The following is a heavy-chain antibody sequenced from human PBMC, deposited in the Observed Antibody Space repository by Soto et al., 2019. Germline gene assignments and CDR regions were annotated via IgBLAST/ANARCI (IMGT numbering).Heavy chain of an antibody. Sequence: EVHLLESGGGLVQPGGSLRLSCAGTGFTFSNYAMSWVRQAPGKGLEWVSAISGSGGSAFYADSVKGRFTISRDNSNNMLFLQMNSLRAEDPALYYCSKDRPPVNWDMWGQGTMVTVSS. D-gene: IGHD1-1*01. V-gene: IGHV3-23*01. CDR3: SKDRPPVNWDM. J-gene: IGHJ3*02. CDR1: GFTFSNYA. CDR2: ISGSGGSA.